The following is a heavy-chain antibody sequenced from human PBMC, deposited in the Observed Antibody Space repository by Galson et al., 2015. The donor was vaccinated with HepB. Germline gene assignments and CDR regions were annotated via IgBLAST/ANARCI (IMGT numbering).Heavy chain of an antibody. D-gene: IGHD6-19*01. CDR1: GYIFATYT. J-gene: IGHJ3*02. CDR2: IDADNGNT. Sequence: SVKVSCKASGYIFATYTIHWVRQAPGQRLEWMGWIDADNGNTDYSQKFQGRVTITRDTSASTAYMDLTSLTSEDTAVYYCARPRSLAEADSGDAFNIWGQGTMVTVSS. V-gene: IGHV1-3*01. CDR3: ARPRSLAEADSGDAFNI.